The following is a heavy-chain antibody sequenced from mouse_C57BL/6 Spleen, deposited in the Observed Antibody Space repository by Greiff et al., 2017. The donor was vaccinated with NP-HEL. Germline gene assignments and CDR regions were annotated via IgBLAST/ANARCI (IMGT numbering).Heavy chain of an antibody. CDR3: ARSSYYYGSVYAMDY. Sequence: QVTLKVSGPGILQSSQTLSLTCSFSGFSLSTSGMGVSWIRQPSGKGLEWLAHIYWDDDKRYNPSLKSRLTISKDTSRNQVFLKITSVDTADTATYDCARSSYYYGSVYAMDYWGQGTSVTVSS. V-gene: IGHV8-12*01. D-gene: IGHD1-1*01. J-gene: IGHJ4*01. CDR1: GFSLSTSGMG. CDR2: IYWDDDK.